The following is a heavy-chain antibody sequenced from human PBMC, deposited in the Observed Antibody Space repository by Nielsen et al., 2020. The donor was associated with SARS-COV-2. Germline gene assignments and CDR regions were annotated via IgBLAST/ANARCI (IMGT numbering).Heavy chain of an antibody. CDR2: ISSSSSTI. CDR1: GFTFSSYS. V-gene: IGHV3-48*01. Sequence: LSLTCAASGFTFSSYSMNWVRQAPGKGLEWVSYISSSSSTIYYADSVKGRFTISRDNAKNSLYLQMNSLRAEDTAVYYCARDYRGPTTLHHNWFDPWGQGTLVTVSS. J-gene: IGHJ5*02. D-gene: IGHD3-16*02. CDR3: ARDYRGPTTLHHNWFDP.